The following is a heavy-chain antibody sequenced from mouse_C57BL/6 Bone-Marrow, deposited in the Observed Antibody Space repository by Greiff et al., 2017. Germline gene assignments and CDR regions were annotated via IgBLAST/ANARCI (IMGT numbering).Heavy chain of an antibody. J-gene: IGHJ2*01. CDR3: ARDVGSSYYFDY. V-gene: IGHV1-81*01. D-gene: IGHD1-1*01. CDR1: GYTFTSYG. CDR2: IYPRSGNT. Sequence: QVQLKRSGAELARPGASVKLSCKASGYTFTSYGISWVKQRTGQGLEWIGEIYPRSGNTYYNEKFKGKATLTADKSSSTAYMELRSLTSEDSAVYFCARDVGSSYYFDYWGQGTTLTVSS.